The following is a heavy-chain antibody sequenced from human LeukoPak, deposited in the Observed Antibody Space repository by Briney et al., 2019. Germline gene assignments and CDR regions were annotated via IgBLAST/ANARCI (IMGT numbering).Heavy chain of an antibody. D-gene: IGHD6-19*01. CDR1: GFTFSSYS. Sequence: GGSLRLSCAASGFTFSSYSMNWVRQAPGKGLEWVSYISSSSSTIYYADSVKGRFTISRDNAKNSLYLQMNSLRAEDTAVYYCARAALTPRSSGWYFDYWGQGTLVTVSS. CDR2: ISSSSSTI. J-gene: IGHJ4*02. CDR3: ARAALTPRSSGWYFDY. V-gene: IGHV3-48*01.